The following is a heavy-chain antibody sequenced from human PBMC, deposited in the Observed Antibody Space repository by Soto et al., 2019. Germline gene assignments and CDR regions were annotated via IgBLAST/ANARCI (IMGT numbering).Heavy chain of an antibody. CDR2: ISQSGFT. CDR3: ARGLFSSGWYSYFDP. D-gene: IGHD6-19*01. J-gene: IGHJ5*02. CDR1: MESLRGYY. Sequence: SETLSLTCAVSMESLRGYYWTWIRQSPGKGLEWIGEISQSGFTNYNPSLESRVTLSVDTSKSEFSLHLTSMTAADTALYYCARGLFSSGWYSYFDPWGQGTPVTVSS. V-gene: IGHV4-34*01.